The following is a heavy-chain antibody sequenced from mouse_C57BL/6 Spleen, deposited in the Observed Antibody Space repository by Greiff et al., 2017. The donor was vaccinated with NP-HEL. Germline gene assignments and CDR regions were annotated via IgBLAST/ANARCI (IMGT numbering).Heavy chain of an antibody. CDR2: IRNKANGYTT. CDR3: AREDAYDPSFDY. V-gene: IGHV7-3*01. D-gene: IGHD2-3*01. Sequence: EVHLVESGGGLVQPGGSLSLSCAASGFTFTDYYMSWVRQPPGKALEWLGFIRNKANGYTTEYSASVKGRFTISRDNSQSILYLQMNALRAEDSATYYCAREDAYDPSFDYWGQGTTLTVSS. CDR1: GFTFTDYY. J-gene: IGHJ2*01.